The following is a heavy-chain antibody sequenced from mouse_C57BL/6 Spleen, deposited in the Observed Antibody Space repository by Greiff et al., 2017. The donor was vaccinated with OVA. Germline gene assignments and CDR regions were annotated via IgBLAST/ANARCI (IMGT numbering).Heavy chain of an antibody. V-gene: IGHV1-18*01. Sequence: EVQLQQSGPELVKPGASVKIPCKASGYTFTDYNMDWVKQSHGKSLEWIGDINPNNGGTIYNQKFKGKATLTVDKSSSTAYMELRSLTSEDTAVYYCARGGYYGSSLLPWFAYWGQGTLVTVSA. CDR2: INPNNGGT. CDR3: ARGGYYGSSLLPWFAY. D-gene: IGHD1-1*01. CDR1: GYTFTDYN. J-gene: IGHJ3*01.